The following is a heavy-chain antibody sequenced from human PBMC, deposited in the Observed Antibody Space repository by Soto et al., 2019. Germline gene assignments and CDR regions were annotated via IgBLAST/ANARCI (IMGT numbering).Heavy chain of an antibody. CDR1: GGSISSYY. CDR3: ARGIAAAGTGDYYYYMDV. V-gene: IGHV4-59*01. CDR2: IYYSGST. J-gene: IGHJ6*03. Sequence: SETLSLTCTVSGGSISSYYWSWIRQPPGKGLEWIGYIYYSGSTNYNPSLKSRVTISVDTSKNQFSLKLSSVTAADTAVYYCARGIAAAGTGDYYYYMDVWGKGTTVTVSS. D-gene: IGHD6-13*01.